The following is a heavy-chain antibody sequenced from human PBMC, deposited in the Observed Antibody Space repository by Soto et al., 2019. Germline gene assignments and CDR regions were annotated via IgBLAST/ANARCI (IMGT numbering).Heavy chain of an antibody. CDR3: ARDTGMGYYYDY. V-gene: IGHV4-59*01. J-gene: IGHJ4*02. CDR1: GGSLTVYY. D-gene: IGHD2-8*02. Sequence: SETLSLTCTVSGGSLTVYYWSWIRQPPGKGLEWIGYIYNSGGTNYNPSLKSRVTISLDTSKNQFSLKLSSVTAADTAVYYCARDTGMGYYYDYWGPGTLVTVSS. CDR2: IYNSGGT.